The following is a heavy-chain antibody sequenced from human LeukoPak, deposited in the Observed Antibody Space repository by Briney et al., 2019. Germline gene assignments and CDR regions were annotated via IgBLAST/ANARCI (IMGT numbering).Heavy chain of an antibody. V-gene: IGHV3-23*01. CDR2: VSPSGGRT. CDR1: GFTFCSYA. Sequence: GGSLRLSCGASGFTFCSYAMSWVRQTPGRGLEWVAGVSPSGGRTLYADSVEGRFTISRDNSNDTVYLQLSSLRAEDSALYYCAKVRGVYCSSPACYYYDSWGQGTPVTVSS. D-gene: IGHD2-2*01. CDR3: AKVRGVYCSSPACYYYDS. J-gene: IGHJ4*02.